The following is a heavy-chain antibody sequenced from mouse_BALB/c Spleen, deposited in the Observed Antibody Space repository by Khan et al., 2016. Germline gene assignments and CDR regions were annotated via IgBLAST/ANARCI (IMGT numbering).Heavy chain of an antibody. CDR3: ARAWYAMDY. J-gene: IGHJ4*01. V-gene: IGHV1-9*01. CDR2: ILPGSVNT. CDR1: GYTFTNYW. Sequence: QVQLQQSGAELMNPGASVKISCKAAGYTFTNYWIDWIKQRPGHGLEWIGDILPGSVNTNYNEKFKGKATFTADTSSNTAYMQLSRLTSEDSDVYFCARAWYAMDYWGQGTSVTVSS.